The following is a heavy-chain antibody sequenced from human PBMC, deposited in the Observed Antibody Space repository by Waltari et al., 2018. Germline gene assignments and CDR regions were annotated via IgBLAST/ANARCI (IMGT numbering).Heavy chain of an antibody. Sequence: QVQLVQSGAEVKQPGASVTVSCKASGGTFGTYSISWVRPAPGQGLEGMAGVIQNYGTPNYAPKYQCRVTVSSDPSTSRAYLELRRLRSEDTAVYYCARREFGYAFDIWGHGTLVTVSS. J-gene: IGHJ3*02. CDR2: VIQNYGTP. CDR3: ARREFGYAFDI. D-gene: IGHD3-10*01. V-gene: IGHV1-69*05. CDR1: GGTFGTYS.